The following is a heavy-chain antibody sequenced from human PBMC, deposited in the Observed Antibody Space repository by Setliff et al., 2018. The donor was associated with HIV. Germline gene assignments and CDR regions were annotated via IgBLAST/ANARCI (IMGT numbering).Heavy chain of an antibody. CDR3: ARGEKRFLEWLPLDYYYYYYMDV. Sequence: ASVKVSCKASGGTLSTYGISWVRQAPGQGLELMGGIIPIFGTANYAQKFQGRVTITADESTSTAYMELSSLRSEDTAVYYCARGEKRFLEWLPLDYYYYYYMDVWGKGITVTVSS. J-gene: IGHJ6*03. CDR2: IIPIFGTA. CDR1: GGTLSTYG. D-gene: IGHD3-3*01. V-gene: IGHV1-69*13.